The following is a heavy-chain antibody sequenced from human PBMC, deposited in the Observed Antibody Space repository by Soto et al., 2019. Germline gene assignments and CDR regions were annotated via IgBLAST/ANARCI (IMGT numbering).Heavy chain of an antibody. CDR1: GFTVSSNY. Sequence: EVQLVESGGGLVQPGGSLRLSCAASGFTVSSNYMSWVRQAPGKGLEWVSVIYSGGSTYYADSVKGRFTISRDNSKNTLYLQMNSLRAEDTAGYYCARDVSNMVVPAAGGNWGQGTLVTVSS. D-gene: IGHD2-2*01. J-gene: IGHJ4*02. V-gene: IGHV3-66*01. CDR2: IYSGGST. CDR3: ARDVSNMVVPAAGGN.